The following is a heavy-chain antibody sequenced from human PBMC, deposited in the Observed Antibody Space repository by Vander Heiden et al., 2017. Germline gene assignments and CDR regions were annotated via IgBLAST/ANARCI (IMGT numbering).Heavy chain of an antibody. CDR1: GYNFPSQW. CDR2: IRPDNSDT. J-gene: IGHJ6*02. Sequence: EVQLVQSGAEVKKPGESLMISCKASGYNFPSQWIAWVRQMPGKGLEWMGLIRPDNSDTKYSPSFQGQFILSADKSISTAFLQWNSLKASDTAIYYCGRHVDHYDGKDRYWAYGMDVWGQGTAVTVSS. V-gene: IGHV5-51*01. CDR3: GRHVDHYDGKDRYWAYGMDV. D-gene: IGHD3-16*01.